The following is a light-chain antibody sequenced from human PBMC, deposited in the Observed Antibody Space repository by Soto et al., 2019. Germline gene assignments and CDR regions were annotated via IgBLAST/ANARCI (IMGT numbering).Light chain of an antibody. Sequence: QPVLTQPPSVSAAPGQKVTISCSGSTSNIGSTFVSWYQQLPGTAPKILVYNSNRRPSGVSDRFSGSKSGTSATLAITGLQTGDEADYYCGTWDTSVSGWVFGGGTKLTVL. J-gene: IGLJ3*02. CDR3: GTWDTSVSGWV. CDR2: NSN. V-gene: IGLV1-51*01. CDR1: TSNIGSTF.